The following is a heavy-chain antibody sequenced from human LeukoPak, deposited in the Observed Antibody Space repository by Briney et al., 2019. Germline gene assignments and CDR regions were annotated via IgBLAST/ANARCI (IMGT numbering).Heavy chain of an antibody. CDR1: GGSISSGGYY. D-gene: IGHD3-10*01. CDR3: ARVTPRLLWFGEHYYFDY. Sequence: SETLSLTCTVSGGSISSGGYYWSWIRQHPGKGLEWIGYIYYSGSTYYNPSLKSRVTISVDTSKNQFSLKLSSVTAADTAVYYCARVTPRLLWFGEHYYFDYWGQGTLVTVSS. J-gene: IGHJ4*02. CDR2: IYYSGST. V-gene: IGHV4-31*03.